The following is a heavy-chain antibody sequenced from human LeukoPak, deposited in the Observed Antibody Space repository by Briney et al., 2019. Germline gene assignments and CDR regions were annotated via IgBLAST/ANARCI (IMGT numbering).Heavy chain of an antibody. Sequence: ASVKVSCKASGYTFTSYYMHWVRQAPGQGLEWMGWINPNSGGTNYAQKFQGRVTMTRDTSISTAYMELSRLRSDDTAVYYCARDGTSVRGGYDWYFDYWGQGTLVTVSS. CDR2: INPNSGGT. D-gene: IGHD5-12*01. CDR1: GYTFTSYY. J-gene: IGHJ4*02. V-gene: IGHV1-2*02. CDR3: ARDGTSVRGGYDWYFDY.